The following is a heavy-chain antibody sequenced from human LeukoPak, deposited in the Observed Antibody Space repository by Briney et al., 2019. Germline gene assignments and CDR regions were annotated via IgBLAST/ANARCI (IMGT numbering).Heavy chain of an antibody. CDR3: ASSGFSYGHYFDY. CDR2: IYYSGST. CDR1: DGSIGGYY. V-gene: IGHV4-59*08. D-gene: IGHD5-18*01. J-gene: IGHJ4*02. Sequence: SETLSLTCSVSDGSIGGYYWSWIRQPPGKGLEWIGYIYYSGSTSYNPSLKSRVTISVDTSKDQFSLELNSVTAADTAVYYCASSGFSYGHYFDYWGQGALVSVSS.